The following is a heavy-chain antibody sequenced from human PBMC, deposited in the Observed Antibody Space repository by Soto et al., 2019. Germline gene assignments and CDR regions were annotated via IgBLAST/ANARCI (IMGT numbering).Heavy chain of an antibody. Sequence: QLQESGPGLVKPSETMSLTCTVSGGSLVYDYWSWIRQSPGKGLEWIGYISYSGSTDYNPSLRIRVAISVDMSKTQFFLDLTYVTAADTAVYYCGRHTDQYDAFDIWGQGTMVTVSS. CDR2: ISYSGST. CDR1: GGSLVYDY. J-gene: IGHJ3*02. D-gene: IGHD2-2*01. CDR3: GRHTDQYDAFDI. V-gene: IGHV4-59*08.